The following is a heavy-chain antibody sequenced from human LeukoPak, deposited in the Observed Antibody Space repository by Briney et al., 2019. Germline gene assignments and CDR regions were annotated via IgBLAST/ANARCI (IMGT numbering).Heavy chain of an antibody. CDR2: IRGNGDT. CDR3: AKASWVSSTDAVR. D-gene: IGHD3-16*01. V-gene: IGHV3-23*01. J-gene: IGHJ4*02. CDR1: GLSFSSFA. Sequence: GGSLLLSCAASGLSFSSFAMSWVRRGPARGLEWVSSIRGNGDTFYADSVKGRFTLFSDSSTNTVYFQLNNLRVEDTAIYYCAKASWVSSTDAVRWGQGTLVTVSS.